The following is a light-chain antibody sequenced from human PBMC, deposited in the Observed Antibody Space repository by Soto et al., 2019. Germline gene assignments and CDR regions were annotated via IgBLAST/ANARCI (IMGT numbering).Light chain of an antibody. V-gene: IGKV3-15*01. CDR1: QSVSSS. Sequence: EIVMTQSPATLSVSPGERATLSCRTSQSVSSSLAWYQQKPGQAPSLLIYGASTRATGIPARFSGSGSGTEFTLTISSLQSEDFAVYYCQPYDNWPPFTFGPGTKVDIK. J-gene: IGKJ3*01. CDR2: GAS. CDR3: QPYDNWPPFT.